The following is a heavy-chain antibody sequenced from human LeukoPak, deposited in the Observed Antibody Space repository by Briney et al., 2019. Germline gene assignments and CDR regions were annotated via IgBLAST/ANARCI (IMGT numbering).Heavy chain of an antibody. V-gene: IGHV4-39*01. CDR2: IYYSGST. D-gene: IGHD3-3*01. Sequence: SETLSLTCTVSGGSVRSTSYYWGWIRQPPGKGLEWIGSIYYSGSTYYDPSLKSRVTISVDTSKNQFSLKLSSVTAADTAVYYCGRLFYDFWSGHYYYYMDVWGKGTTVTVSS. CDR3: GRLFYDFWSGHYYYYMDV. CDR1: GGSVRSTSYY. J-gene: IGHJ6*03.